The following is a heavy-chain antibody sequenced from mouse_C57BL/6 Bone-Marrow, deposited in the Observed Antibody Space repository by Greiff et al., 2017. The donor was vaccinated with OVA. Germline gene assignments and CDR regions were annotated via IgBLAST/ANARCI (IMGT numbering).Heavy chain of an antibody. CDR1: GYTFTDYN. CDR2: INPNNGGT. V-gene: IGHV1-18*01. J-gene: IGHJ3*01. Sequence: VQLQQSGPELVKPGASVKIPCKASGYTFTDYNMDWVKQSHGKSLEWIGDINPNNGGTIYNQKFKGKATLTVAKSSSTAYMELRSLTSEDTAVYYCARGWSLAYWGQGTLVTVSA. D-gene: IGHD2-3*01. CDR3: ARGWSLAY.